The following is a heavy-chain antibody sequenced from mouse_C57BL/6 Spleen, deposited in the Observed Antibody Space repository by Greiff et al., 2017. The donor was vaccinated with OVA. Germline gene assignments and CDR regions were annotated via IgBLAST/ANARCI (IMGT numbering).Heavy chain of an antibody. CDR2: IDPSDSYT. Sequence: QVQLQQSGAELVMPGASVKLSCKASGYTFTSYWMHWVKQRPGQGLEWIGEIDPSDSYTNYNQKFKGKATLTVDKSSSTAYMHLSSLTSEDSAVYYCASSAMGKDYWGQGTTLTVSS. V-gene: IGHV1-69*01. D-gene: IGHD1-1*02. CDR1: GYTFTSYW. CDR3: ASSAMGKDY. J-gene: IGHJ2*01.